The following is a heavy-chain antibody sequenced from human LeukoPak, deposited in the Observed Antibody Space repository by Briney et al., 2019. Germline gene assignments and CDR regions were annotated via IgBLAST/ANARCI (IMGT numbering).Heavy chain of an antibody. CDR1: GFIYNTYS. J-gene: IGHJ6*04. CDR2: ISSSSSTI. CDR3: AELGITMIGGV. D-gene: IGHD3-10*02. V-gene: IGHV3-48*01. Sequence: GGSLRLSCAASGFIYNTYSLNWVRQAPGKGLEWVSYISSSSSTIHYADSVKGRFTISRDNAKNSLYLQMNSLRAEDTAVYHCAELGITMIGGVWGKGTTVTISS.